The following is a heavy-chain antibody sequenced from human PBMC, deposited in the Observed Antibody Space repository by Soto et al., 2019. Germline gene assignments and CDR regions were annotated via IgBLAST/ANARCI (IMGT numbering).Heavy chain of an antibody. V-gene: IGHV3-48*03. CDR1: GFTFSRYE. Sequence: EVQLVESGGDLVQPGGSLRLSCAASGFTFSRYEMNWVRQAPGKGLEWISYISTSGSTIYYADSVKGRFTISRDNAKNSLYLHMNSQRAEDTAVYYCARELAAAGSFDYWGQGSLVTVSS. D-gene: IGHD6-13*01. CDR2: ISTSGSTI. CDR3: ARELAAAGSFDY. J-gene: IGHJ4*02.